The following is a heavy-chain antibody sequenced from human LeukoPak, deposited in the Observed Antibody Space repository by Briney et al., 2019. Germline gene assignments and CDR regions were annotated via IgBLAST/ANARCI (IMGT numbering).Heavy chain of an antibody. Sequence: GGSLRLSCAASGFTFSSYAMSWVRQAPGKGLEWVSAISGSGGSTYYADSVKGRFTTSRDNSKNTLYLQMNSLRAEDTAVYYCAKGLTVTTGYFDYWGQGTLVTVSS. CDR3: AKGLTVTTGYFDY. J-gene: IGHJ4*02. CDR1: GFTFSSYA. CDR2: ISGSGGST. V-gene: IGHV3-23*01. D-gene: IGHD4-17*01.